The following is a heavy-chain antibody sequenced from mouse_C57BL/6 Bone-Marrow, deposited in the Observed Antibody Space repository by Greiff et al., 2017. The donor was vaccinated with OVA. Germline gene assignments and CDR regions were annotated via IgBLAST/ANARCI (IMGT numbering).Heavy chain of an antibody. CDR2: IYPGSGNI. CDR3: ARSERLRDYFDY. D-gene: IGHD2-2*01. J-gene: IGHJ2*01. Sequence: LVESGAELVRPGASVKLSCKASGYTFTDYYISWVKQRPGQGLEWIARIYPGSGNIYYNEKFKGKATLTAEKSSSTAYMQRSSLTSDDSAVYFCARSERLRDYFDYWGQGTTLTVSS. V-gene: IGHV1-76*01. CDR1: GYTFTDYY.